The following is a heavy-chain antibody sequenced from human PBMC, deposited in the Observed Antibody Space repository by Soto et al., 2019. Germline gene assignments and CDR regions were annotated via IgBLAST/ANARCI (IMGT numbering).Heavy chain of an antibody. CDR1: GGTFSSYT. CDR2: IIPILGIA. CDR3: AASYCSSTSFYSYYYYYMDV. Sequence: QVQLVQSGAEVKKPGSSVKVSCKASGGTFSSYTISWVRQAPGQGLEWMGRIIPILGIANYAQKFQGRVTITAAKSKSKAYLELRSLRSEDTAVYYCAASYCSSTSFYSYYYYYMDVWGKGTTVTVSS. J-gene: IGHJ6*03. V-gene: IGHV1-69*02. D-gene: IGHD2-2*01.